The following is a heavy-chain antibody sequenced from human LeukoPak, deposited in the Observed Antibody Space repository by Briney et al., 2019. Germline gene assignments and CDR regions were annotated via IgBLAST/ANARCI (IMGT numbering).Heavy chain of an antibody. D-gene: IGHD1-26*01. CDR2: ISAYNGNT. CDR3: ATCLLGGSYPFDY. Sequence: ASVKVSCKASGYTFTSYGISWVRQAPGQGLEWMGWISAYNGNTNYAQKFQGRVTMTEDTSTDTAYMELSSLRSEDTAVYYCATCLLGGSYPFDYWGQGTLVTVSS. J-gene: IGHJ4*02. V-gene: IGHV1-18*01. CDR1: GYTFTSYG.